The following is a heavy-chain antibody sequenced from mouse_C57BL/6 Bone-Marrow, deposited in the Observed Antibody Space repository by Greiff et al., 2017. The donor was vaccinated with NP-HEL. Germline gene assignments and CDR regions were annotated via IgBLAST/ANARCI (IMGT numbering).Heavy chain of an antibody. V-gene: IGHV1-81*01. CDR3: ARAYYSNYGLFAY. CDR2: IYPRSGNT. Sequence: VKLVESGAELARPGASVKLSCKASGYTFTSYGISWVKQRTGQGLEWIGEIYPRSGNTYYNEKFKGKATLTADKSSSTAYMELRSLTSEDSAVYFCARAYYSNYGLFAYWGQGTLVTVSA. J-gene: IGHJ3*01. D-gene: IGHD2-5*01. CDR1: GYTFTSYG.